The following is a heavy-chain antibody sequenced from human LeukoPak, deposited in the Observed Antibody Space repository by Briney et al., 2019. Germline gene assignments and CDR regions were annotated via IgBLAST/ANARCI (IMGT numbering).Heavy chain of an antibody. V-gene: IGHV3-21*01. J-gene: IGHJ6*02. CDR2: ISSSSSYI. CDR1: GFTFSSYS. D-gene: IGHD5-24*01. Sequence: PGGSLRLSCAASGFTFSSYSMNWVRQAPGKGLEWVSSISSSSSYIYYADSVKGRFTISRDNAKNSLYLQMNSLRAEDTAVYYCARDAEMATTFYYYYGMDVWGQGTTVTVSS. CDR3: ARDAEMATTFYYYYGMDV.